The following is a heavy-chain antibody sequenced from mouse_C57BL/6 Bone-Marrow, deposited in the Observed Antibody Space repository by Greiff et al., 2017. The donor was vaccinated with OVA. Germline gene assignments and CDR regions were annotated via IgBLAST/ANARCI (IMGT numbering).Heavy chain of an antibody. CDR2: IYPYNGVS. Sequence: EVQLQQSGPELVQPGASVKLSCTASGYSFTGYYMHWVHQTHGNILDWIGYIYPYNGVSSYNQNFKGKATLTVDKSSSTAYMELRSLTSEDSVDYYCAKGTGFEYWGQGTTLTVSS. CDR1: GYSFTGYY. J-gene: IGHJ2*01. V-gene: IGHV1-31*01. CDR3: AKGTGFEY. D-gene: IGHD3-3*01.